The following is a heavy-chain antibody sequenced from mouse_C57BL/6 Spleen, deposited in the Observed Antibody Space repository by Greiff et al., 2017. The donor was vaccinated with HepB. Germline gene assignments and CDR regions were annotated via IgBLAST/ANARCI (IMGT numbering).Heavy chain of an antibody. V-gene: IGHV1-69*01. CDR3: ARKETAWFAY. Sequence: VKLQQPGAELVMPGASVKLSCKASGYTFTSYWMHWVKQRPGQGLEWIGEIDPSDSYTNYNQKFKGKSTLTVDKSSSTAYMQLSSLTSEDSAVYYCARKETAWFAYWGQGTLVTVSA. D-gene: IGHD4-1*01. J-gene: IGHJ3*01. CDR2: IDPSDSYT. CDR1: GYTFTSYW.